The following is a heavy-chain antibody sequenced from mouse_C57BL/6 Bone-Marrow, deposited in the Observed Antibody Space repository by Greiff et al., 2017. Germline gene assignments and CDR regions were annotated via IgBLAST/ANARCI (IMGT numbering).Heavy chain of an antibody. CDR2: IDPENGDP. J-gene: IGHJ4*01. CDR3: TKAYYSNFPYAMDY. V-gene: IGHV14-4*01. CDR1: GFNIKDDY. D-gene: IGHD2-5*01. Sequence: EVQLQQSGAELVRPGASVKLSCTASGFNIKDDYMHWVKQRPEQGLEWIGWIDPENGDPEYASKFQGKATITADTSSNTAYLQLSSLTSEDTAVYYCTKAYYSNFPYAMDYWGQGTSVTVSS.